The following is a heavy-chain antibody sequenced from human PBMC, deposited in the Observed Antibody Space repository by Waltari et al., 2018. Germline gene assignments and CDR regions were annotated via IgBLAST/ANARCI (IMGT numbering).Heavy chain of an antibody. D-gene: IGHD3-10*01. Sequence: EVQLVVSGGGLVQPGGSLRLSCAASGFTFSSYAMHWVRQAPGKGLEYVSAISSNGGSTYYADSVKGRFTISRDNSKNTLYLQMGSLRAEDMAVYYCARVGYYGSGSYFDYWGQGTLVTVSS. V-gene: IGHV3-64*07. J-gene: IGHJ4*02. CDR2: ISSNGGST. CDR1: GFTFSSYA. CDR3: ARVGYYGSGSYFDY.